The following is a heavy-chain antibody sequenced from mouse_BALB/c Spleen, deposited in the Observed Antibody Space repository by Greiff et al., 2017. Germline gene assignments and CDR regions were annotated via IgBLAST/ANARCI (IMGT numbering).Heavy chain of an antibody. CDR1: GFTFSSYA. CDR3: ARYRGYYGSRGYAMDC. V-gene: IGHV5-9-4*01. CDR2: ISSGGSYT. J-gene: IGHJ4*01. Sequence: EVKLMESGGGLVKPGGSPKLSCAASGFTFSSYAMSWVRQSPEKRLEWVAEISSGGSYTYYPDTVTGRFTISRDNAKNTLYLEMSSLRSEDTAMYYCARYRGYYGSRGYAMDCWGQGTSVTVSS. D-gene: IGHD1-1*01.